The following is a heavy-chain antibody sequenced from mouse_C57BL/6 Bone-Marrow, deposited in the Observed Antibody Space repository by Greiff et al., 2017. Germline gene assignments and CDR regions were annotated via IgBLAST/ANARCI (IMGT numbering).Heavy chain of an antibody. CDR2: IYPGNSDT. D-gene: IGHD1-1*01. J-gene: IGHJ1*03. V-gene: IGHV1-5*01. CDR3: RYYYGSGYWYFDV. Sequence: EVQLVESGTVLARPGASVKMSCKTSGYTFTSYWMHWVKQRPGQGLEWIGAIYPGNSDTSYNQKFKGKAKLTAVTSASTAYMELSSLTNEDSAVYYCRYYYGSGYWYFDVWGTGTTVTVSS. CDR1: GYTFTSYW.